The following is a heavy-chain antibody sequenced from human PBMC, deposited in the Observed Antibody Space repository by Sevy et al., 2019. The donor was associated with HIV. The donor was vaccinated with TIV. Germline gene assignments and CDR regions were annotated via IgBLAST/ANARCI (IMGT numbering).Heavy chain of an antibody. CDR1: GFSFSSYA. J-gene: IGHJ4*02. D-gene: IGHD5-18*01. Sequence: GGSLRLSCAASGFSFSSYALHWVRQAPGKGLEYVSAISSNGGSTYYADSVKGRFTISRDNSKNTLYLQMGSLRAEDRAVYYCAREGVGGYSYSLDYWGQGTLVTVSS. CDR2: ISSNGGST. V-gene: IGHV3-64*02. CDR3: AREGVGGYSYSLDY.